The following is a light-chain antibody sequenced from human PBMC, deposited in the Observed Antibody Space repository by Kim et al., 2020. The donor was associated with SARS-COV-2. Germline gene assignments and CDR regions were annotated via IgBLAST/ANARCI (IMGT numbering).Light chain of an antibody. CDR3: QQRSNWPPIT. V-gene: IGKV3-11*01. CDR2: DAS. J-gene: IGKJ5*01. CDR1: QSVSSY. Sequence: SPGESATPSCRAGQSVSSYVAWYQQKSGQAPRLLIHDASHRATGIPARFSGSGSGTDFTLTISSLEPEDFAVYYCQQRSNWPPITFGQGTRLEIK.